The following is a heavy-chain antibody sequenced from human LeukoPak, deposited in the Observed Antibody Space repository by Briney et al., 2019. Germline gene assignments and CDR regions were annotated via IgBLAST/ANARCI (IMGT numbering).Heavy chain of an antibody. CDR2: ISYDGSNK. CDR3: AKGSGYKYYFDY. D-gene: IGHD3-10*01. Sequence: GRSPRLSCAASGFTFSSYGMHWVRQAPGKGLEWVAVISYDGSNKYYADSVKGRFTISRDNSKNTLYLQMNSLRAEDTAVYYCAKGSGYKYYFDYWGQGTLVTVSS. V-gene: IGHV3-30*18. CDR1: GFTFSSYG. J-gene: IGHJ4*02.